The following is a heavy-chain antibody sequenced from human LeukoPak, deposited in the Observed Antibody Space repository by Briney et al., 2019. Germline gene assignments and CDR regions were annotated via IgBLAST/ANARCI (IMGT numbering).Heavy chain of an antibody. V-gene: IGHV4-38-2*02. Sequence: NSSETLSLTCGVSGYSISSGYQWAWIRQSPGKGLEWIGSIYHSGSAHYNPSLKGRVTISVETSKNQFSLNMYSVTAADTAVYYCARDPRWLTPDCTSTSCYENYFDPWGQGTLVTVSS. D-gene: IGHD2-2*01. CDR3: ARDPRWLTPDCTSTSCYENYFDP. CDR1: GYSISSGYQ. J-gene: IGHJ5*02. CDR2: IYHSGSA.